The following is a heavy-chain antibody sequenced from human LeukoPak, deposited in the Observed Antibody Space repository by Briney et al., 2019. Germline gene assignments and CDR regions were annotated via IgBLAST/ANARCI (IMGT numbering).Heavy chain of an antibody. Sequence: SVKVSCKASGGTFSSYAISWVRQAPGQGLEWMGGIIPIFGTANYAQKFRGRVTITADKSTRTAYMELSSLRSEDTAVYYCARGAAEYYFDYWGQGTLVTVSS. CDR1: GGTFSSYA. CDR3: ARGAAEYYFDY. J-gene: IGHJ4*02. CDR2: IIPIFGTA. V-gene: IGHV1-69*06.